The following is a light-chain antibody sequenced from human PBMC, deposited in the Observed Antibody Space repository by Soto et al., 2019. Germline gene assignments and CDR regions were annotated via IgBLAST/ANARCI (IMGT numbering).Light chain of an antibody. Sequence: EIVLTQSPATLSLSPGERATLSCRASQSASSYLAWYQQKPGQAPRLLIYDASNRATGIPARFSGSGSGTDFTLTISRLEPEDFAVYYCQQRSNWPPITFGQGTRLEIK. CDR2: DAS. CDR3: QQRSNWPPIT. V-gene: IGKV3-11*01. J-gene: IGKJ5*01. CDR1: QSASSY.